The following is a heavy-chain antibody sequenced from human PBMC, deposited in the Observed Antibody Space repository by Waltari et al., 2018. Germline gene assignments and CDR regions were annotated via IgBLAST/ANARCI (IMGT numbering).Heavy chain of an antibody. Sequence: QVQLVQSGAEVKKPGSSVKVSCKASGGTFSSYAISWVRQAPGQGLEWMGRIIPILGIANYAQKFQGRGTITADKSTSTAYMELSSLRSEDTAVYYCARNRRQTYYGASPSDWGQGTLVTVSS. D-gene: IGHD4-17*01. CDR1: GGTFSSYA. CDR3: ARNRRQTYYGASPSD. J-gene: IGHJ4*02. CDR2: IIPILGIA. V-gene: IGHV1-69*09.